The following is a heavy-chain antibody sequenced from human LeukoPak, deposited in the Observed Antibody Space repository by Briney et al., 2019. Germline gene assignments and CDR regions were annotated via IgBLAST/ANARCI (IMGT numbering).Heavy chain of an antibody. CDR3: ARRGGLRGDN. Sequence: PGGSLRLSCAASGFTVSSNYMSWIRQSPGKGLEWIANIYYGGSSYYNPSLKRRVTISVDTSKNQFSLKVYSVTAADTAVYYCARRGGLRGDNWGQGTLVTVSS. J-gene: IGHJ4*02. CDR2: IYYGGSS. V-gene: IGHV4-39*01. D-gene: IGHD2-15*01. CDR1: GFTVSSNY.